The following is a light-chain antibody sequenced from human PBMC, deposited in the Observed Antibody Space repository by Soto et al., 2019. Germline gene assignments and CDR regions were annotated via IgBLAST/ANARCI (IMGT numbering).Light chain of an antibody. J-gene: IGLJ2*01. CDR1: ISDIGTYNL. V-gene: IGLV2-23*01. CDR2: EAS. CDR3: CSYDSSNTLV. Sequence: QSALTQPASVSGSPGQSLTISCTGSISDIGTYNLVCWLQQHPGNATKLMIYEASKPPSGVSNRFSGSKSGNTASLTISGLQAEDEADYYCCSYDSSNTLVVGGGTKLTVL.